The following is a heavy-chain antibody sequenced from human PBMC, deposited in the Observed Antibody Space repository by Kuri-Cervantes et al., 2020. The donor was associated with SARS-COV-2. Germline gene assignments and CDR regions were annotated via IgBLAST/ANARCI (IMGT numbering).Heavy chain of an antibody. CDR2: IRYDGSNK. J-gene: IGHJ4*02. CDR1: GFTFSSYG. V-gene: IGHV3-30*02. D-gene: IGHD3-22*01. CDR3: AKGFYYYDSSGIPPFGY. Sequence: GGSLRLSCAASGFTFSSYGMHWVRQAPGKGLEWVAFIRYDGSNKYYADSVKGRFTISRDNSKNTLYLQMNSLRAEDTAVYYCAKGFYYYDSSGIPPFGYWGQGTLVTVSS.